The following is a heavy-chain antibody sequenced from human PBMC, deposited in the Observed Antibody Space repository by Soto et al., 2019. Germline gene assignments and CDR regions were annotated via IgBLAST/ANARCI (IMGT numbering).Heavy chain of an antibody. CDR1: GFTFSSYW. V-gene: IGHV3-7*01. CDR3: ARDRGRPDLRDTHYYDSSDLDYGMDV. D-gene: IGHD3-22*01. Sequence: PGGSLRLSCAASGFTFSSYWMTWVRQAPGKGLEWVANISQDGSEKYYMDSMKGRFTISRDNAKNSLLLQLNSLRAEDTAVYYCARDRGRPDLRDTHYYDSSDLDYGMDVWGQGTTVTVSS. J-gene: IGHJ6*02. CDR2: ISQDGSEK.